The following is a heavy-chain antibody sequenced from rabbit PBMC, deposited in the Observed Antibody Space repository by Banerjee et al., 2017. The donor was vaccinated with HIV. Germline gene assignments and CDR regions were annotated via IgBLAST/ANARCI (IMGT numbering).Heavy chain of an antibody. CDR1: GFSLSSGYD. Sequence: QSLEESGGDLVKPGASLTLTCTASGFSLSSGYDMCWVRQAPGKGLEWIGCIYTGSGHTYYASWAKGRFTISKTSSTAVTLQMTSLTAADTATYFCARGSAGYAGDAYPPNLWGPGTLVTVS. V-gene: IGHV1S40*01. D-gene: IGHD4-2*01. CDR2: IYTGSGHT. CDR3: ARGSAGYAGDAYPPNL. J-gene: IGHJ4*01.